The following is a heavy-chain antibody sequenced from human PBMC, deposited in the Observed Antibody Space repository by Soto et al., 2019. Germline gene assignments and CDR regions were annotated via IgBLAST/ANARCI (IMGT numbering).Heavy chain of an antibody. Sequence: PSETLSLTCTVSGASISSSYYRWIRRPPGEGPQWIGYIYYSGSTYYNPSLTSRVTISVDTSKNQLSLKLSSVTAADTAVYYCASDGSGCWNRGRETLVTVAS. CDR1: GASISSSY. V-gene: IGHV4-59*08. J-gene: IGHJ4*02. D-gene: IGHD3-3*01. CDR2: IYYSGST. CDR3: ASDGSGCWN.